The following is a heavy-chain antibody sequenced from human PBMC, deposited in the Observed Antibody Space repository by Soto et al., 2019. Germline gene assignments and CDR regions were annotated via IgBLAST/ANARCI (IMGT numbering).Heavy chain of an antibody. J-gene: IGHJ3*02. V-gene: IGHV4-59*08. Sequence: SLTCTVSGGSISSYYWSWIRQPPGKGLEWIGYIYYSGSTNYNPSLKSRVTISVDTSKNQFSLKLSSVTAADTAVYYCARRGYSYGYAFDIWGQGTMVTVSS. CDR2: IYYSGST. D-gene: IGHD5-18*01. CDR1: GGSISSYY. CDR3: ARRGYSYGYAFDI.